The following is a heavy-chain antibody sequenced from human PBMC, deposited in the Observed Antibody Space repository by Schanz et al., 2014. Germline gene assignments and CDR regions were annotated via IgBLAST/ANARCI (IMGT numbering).Heavy chain of an antibody. CDR1: TFTFSSDW. CDR2: IKEDGSVK. J-gene: IGHJ6*02. Sequence: EVQLAESGGGLVQPGGSLRLSCAASTFTFSSDWISWVRQAPGKGLEWVANIKEDGSVKDYVDSVKGRFTISRDNAKNSLFLQMNSLRAEDTAVYYCLAPDYGMDVWGQGTTVTVSS. V-gene: IGHV3-7*02. CDR3: LAPDYGMDV.